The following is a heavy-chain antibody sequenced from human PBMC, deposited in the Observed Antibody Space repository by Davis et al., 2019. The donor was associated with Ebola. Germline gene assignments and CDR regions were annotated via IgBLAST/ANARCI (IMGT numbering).Heavy chain of an antibody. CDR2: IYYTGRV. CDR1: GDSLSGFY. D-gene: IGHD2-2*01. V-gene: IGHV4-59*01. CDR3: ARVRPGDIVVVPAAMDV. J-gene: IGHJ6*04. Sequence: SETLSLTCSVSGDSLSGFYWSWIRQTPGKGLEWIGYIYYTGRVEYNPPLQSRVTISIDTSESRFSLKLTSVTPADTAVYYCARVRPGDIVVVPAAMDVWGKGTTVTVSS.